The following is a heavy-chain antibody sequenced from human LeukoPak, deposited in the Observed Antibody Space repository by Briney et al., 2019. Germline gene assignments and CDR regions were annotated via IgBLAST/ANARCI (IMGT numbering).Heavy chain of an antibody. D-gene: IGHD3-22*01. CDR3: AADSSGYYSFDP. V-gene: IGHV1-58*02. CDR1: GFTFTSSA. CDR2: IVVGSGNT. J-gene: IGHJ5*02. Sequence: GTSVKISCKASGFTFTSSAMQWVRQARGQRLEWIGWIVVGSGNTNYAQKFQERVTITRDMSTSTAYMELSSLRSEDTAVYYCAADSSGYYSFDPWGQGTLVTVSS.